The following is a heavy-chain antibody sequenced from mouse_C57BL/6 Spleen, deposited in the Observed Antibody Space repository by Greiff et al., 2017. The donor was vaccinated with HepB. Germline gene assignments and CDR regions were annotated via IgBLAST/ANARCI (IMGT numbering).Heavy chain of an antibody. CDR1: GFTFSSYA. D-gene: IGHD2-4*01. V-gene: IGHV5-4*01. J-gene: IGHJ4*01. Sequence: EVKVVESGGGLVKPGGSLKLSCAASGFTFSSYAMSWVRQTPEKRLEWVATISDGGSYTYYPDNVKGRFTISRDNAKNNLYLQMSHLKSEDTAMYDCAREGGLRGAMDYWGQGTSVTVSS. CDR2: ISDGGSYT. CDR3: AREGGLRGAMDY.